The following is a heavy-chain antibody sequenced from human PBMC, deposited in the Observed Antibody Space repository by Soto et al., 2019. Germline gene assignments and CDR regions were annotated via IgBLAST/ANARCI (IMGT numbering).Heavy chain of an antibody. CDR3: ARLARYDDILTGCSTLSWFDP. CDR1: ACPISTYY. CDR2: IYYSGST. V-gene: IGHV4-59*08. D-gene: IGHD3-9*01. Sequence: SETLSLTFTVSACPISTYYWSWIRQRPGKGLEWIGYIYYSGSTNHNPSLKSRVTISVNTSKNQFTPRLSPVTAADTAVFYCARLARYDDILTGCSTLSWFDPWGQGTLFSV. J-gene: IGHJ5*02.